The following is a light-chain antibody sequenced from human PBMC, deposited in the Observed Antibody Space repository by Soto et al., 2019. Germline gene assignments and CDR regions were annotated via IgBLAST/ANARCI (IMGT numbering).Light chain of an antibody. Sequence: DIQLTQSPSFLSASVGDRVTITCRASQETRRYLAWYQQKPGKAPKLLIYAASTLQSGVPSRFSGSGSGTEFTLTIGSLQPEDFATYYCQRPGVFGPGTKVDIK. CDR1: QETRRY. J-gene: IGKJ3*01. CDR3: QRPGV. V-gene: IGKV1-9*01. CDR2: AAS.